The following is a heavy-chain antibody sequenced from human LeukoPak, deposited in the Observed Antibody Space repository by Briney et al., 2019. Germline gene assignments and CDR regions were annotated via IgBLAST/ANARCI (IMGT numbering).Heavy chain of an antibody. J-gene: IGHJ4*02. CDR3: ARDGIAVAGTVY. V-gene: IGHV1-69*01. CDR2: IIPIFGTA. CDR1: GGTFSSYA. Sequence: SVKVSCKASGGTFSSYAISWVRQAPGHGLEWMGGIIPIFGTANYAQKFQGRVTITADESTSTAYMELSSLRSEDTAVYYCARDGIAVAGTVYWGQGTLVTVSS. D-gene: IGHD6-19*01.